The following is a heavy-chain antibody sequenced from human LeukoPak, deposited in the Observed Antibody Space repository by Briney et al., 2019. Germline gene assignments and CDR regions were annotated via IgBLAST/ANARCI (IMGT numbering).Heavy chain of an antibody. CDR1: GFNFANHA. Sequence: GGSLRLSCAASGFNFANHAMSWVRQTPGKGLEWVSAISGGGDITYYADSVTGRFAISRDNSKDTLFLQMHSLRPGDTAVYYCANPRSGAGTSSYWGQGTLVTVSS. D-gene: IGHD6-13*01. V-gene: IGHV3-23*01. CDR3: ANPRSGAGTSSY. J-gene: IGHJ4*02. CDR2: ISGGGDIT.